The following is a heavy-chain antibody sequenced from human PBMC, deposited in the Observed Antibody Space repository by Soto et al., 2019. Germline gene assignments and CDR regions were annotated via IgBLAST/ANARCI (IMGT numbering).Heavy chain of an antibody. Sequence: PGGSLRLSCAASGFTFSDHYMDWVRQAPGKGLEWVGRTRNKANSYTTEYAASVKGRFTISRDDSKNSLYLQMNSLKTEDTAVYYCAREESGYYDILTGYAPFDYWGQGTLVTVSS. J-gene: IGHJ4*02. CDR1: GFTFSDHY. D-gene: IGHD3-9*01. CDR2: TRNKANSYTT. V-gene: IGHV3-72*01. CDR3: AREESGYYDILTGYAPFDY.